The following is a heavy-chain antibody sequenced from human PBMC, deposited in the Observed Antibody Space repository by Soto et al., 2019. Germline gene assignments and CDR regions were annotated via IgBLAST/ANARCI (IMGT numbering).Heavy chain of an antibody. CDR3: ARGTRGRYYYDSSGYPWDAFDI. J-gene: IGHJ3*02. Sequence: EVKLVQSGAEVKKPGESLKISCKGSGYSFTSYWIGWVRQMPGKGLEWMGIIYPGDSDTRYSPSFQGQVTISADKSISTAYLQWSSLKASDTAMYYCARGTRGRYYYDSSGYPWDAFDIWGQGTMVTVSS. CDR1: GYSFTSYW. CDR2: IYPGDSDT. V-gene: IGHV5-51*01. D-gene: IGHD3-22*01.